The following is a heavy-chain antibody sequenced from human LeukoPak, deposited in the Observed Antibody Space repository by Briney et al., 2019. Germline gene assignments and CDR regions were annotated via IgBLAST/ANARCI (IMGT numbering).Heavy chain of an antibody. CDR1: GGSFSGYY. J-gene: IGHJ4*02. V-gene: IGHV4-34*01. D-gene: IGHD6-19*01. Sequence: SETLSLTCAVYGGSFSGYYWSWIRQPPGKGLEWIGEINHSGSTNYNPSLKNRVTISVDTSKNQFSLKLSSVTAADTAVYYCASGGGSSGWYSRYFDYWGQGTLVTVSS. CDR2: INHSGST. CDR3: ASGGGSSGWYSRYFDY.